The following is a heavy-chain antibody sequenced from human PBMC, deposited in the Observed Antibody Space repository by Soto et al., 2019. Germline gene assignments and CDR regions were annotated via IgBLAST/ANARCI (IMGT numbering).Heavy chain of an antibody. Sequence: QLQLQESGSGLVKPSQTLSLTCAVSGGSISSGGYSWSWIRQPPGKGLEWIGYIYHSGSTYYNPALKSRVTLSVDRSTNQFSLKLSSVTAADTAVYYCARQYQLPTNKYNGFDPWGQGTLVTVSS. CDR2: IYHSGST. CDR3: ARQYQLPTNKYNGFDP. J-gene: IGHJ5*02. CDR1: GGSISSGGYS. V-gene: IGHV4-30-2*01. D-gene: IGHD2-2*01.